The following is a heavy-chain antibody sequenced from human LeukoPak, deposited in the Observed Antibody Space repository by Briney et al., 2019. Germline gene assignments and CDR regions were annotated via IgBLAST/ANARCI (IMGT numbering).Heavy chain of an antibody. CDR1: GGSFSGYY. D-gene: IGHD6-13*01. Sequence: PSETLSLTCAVYGGSFSGYYWSWIRQPPGKGLEWIGYIYYSGSTNYNPSLKSRVTISVDTSKNQFSLKLSSVTAADTAVYYCARHLGVIAAAGTSPVGWFDPWGQGTLVTVSS. CDR3: ARHLGVIAAAGTSPVGWFDP. V-gene: IGHV4-59*08. CDR2: IYYSGST. J-gene: IGHJ5*02.